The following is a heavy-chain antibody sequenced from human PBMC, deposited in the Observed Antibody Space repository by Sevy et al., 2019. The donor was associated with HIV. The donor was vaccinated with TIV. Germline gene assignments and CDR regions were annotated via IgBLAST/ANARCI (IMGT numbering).Heavy chain of an antibody. D-gene: IGHD5-18*01. CDR3: ARGLQPWPTRYYGMDV. J-gene: IGHJ6*02. Sequence: GGSLRLSCAASGFTFSSYSMNWVRQAPGKGLEWVSYISSSSSTIYYADSVKGRFTISRDNAKNSLYLQMNSLRDEDTAVYYCARGLQPWPTRYYGMDVWGQGTTVTVSS. CDR2: ISSSSSTI. CDR1: GFTFSSYS. V-gene: IGHV3-48*02.